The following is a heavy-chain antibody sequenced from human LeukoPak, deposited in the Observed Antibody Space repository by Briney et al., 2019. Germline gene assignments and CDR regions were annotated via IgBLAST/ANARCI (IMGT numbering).Heavy chain of an antibody. V-gene: IGHV4-34*01. D-gene: IGHD5-24*01. J-gene: IGHJ4*02. CDR3: ARVEIESFDY. CDR1: GGSFSGYY. Sequence: SETLSLTCAVYGGSFSGYYWGWIRQPPGKGLEWIGEINHSGSTNYNPSLKSRVTISVDTSKNQFSLKLSSVTAADTAVYYCARVEIESFDYWGQGTLVTVSS. CDR2: INHSGST.